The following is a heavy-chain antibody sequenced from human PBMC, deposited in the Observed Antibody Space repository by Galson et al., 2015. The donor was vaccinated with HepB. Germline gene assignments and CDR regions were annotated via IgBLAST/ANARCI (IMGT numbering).Heavy chain of an antibody. Sequence: SLRLSCAASGFTFWSYSMHWVRQVPGKGLEWVALISYDGRIKYYADSVKGRFTISRDNSKSTLFLEMKSLRAEDTSVFYCARDFTPADYGDYGRMDYWGQGTLVIVSS. CDR1: GFTFWSYS. J-gene: IGHJ4*02. D-gene: IGHD4-17*01. V-gene: IGHV3-30*04. CDR2: ISYDGRIK. CDR3: ARDFTPADYGDYGRMDY.